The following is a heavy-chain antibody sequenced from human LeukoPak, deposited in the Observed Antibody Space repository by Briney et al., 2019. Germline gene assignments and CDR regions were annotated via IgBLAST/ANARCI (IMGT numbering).Heavy chain of an antibody. V-gene: IGHV5-51*01. CDR2: IYPGDSDT. CDR3: ARLGYSGSYRNAFDI. D-gene: IGHD1-26*01. Sequence: GESLKISCKGSGYSFTSCWIGWVRQMPGKGLEWMGIIYPGDSDTRYSPSFQGQVTISADKSISTAYLQWSSLKASDTAMYYCARLGYSGSYRNAFDIWGQGTMVTVSS. CDR1: GYSFTSCW. J-gene: IGHJ3*02.